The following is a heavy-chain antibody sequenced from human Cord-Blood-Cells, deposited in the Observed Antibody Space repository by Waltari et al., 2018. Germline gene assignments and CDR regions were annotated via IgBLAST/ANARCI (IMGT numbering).Heavy chain of an antibody. CDR2: ISGSGGST. D-gene: IGHD3-3*01. J-gene: IGHJ4*02. CDR1: GFTFSSYA. Sequence: EVQLLESGGGLVQPGGSLRLSCAASGFTFSSYAMSWVRQAPGKGLEWVSAISGSGGSTYYADSVKGRFTIARNNSKNTLYLQMNSLRAEDTAVYYCAKYFWSGKRFDYWGQGTLVTVSS. CDR3: AKYFWSGKRFDY. V-gene: IGHV3-23*01.